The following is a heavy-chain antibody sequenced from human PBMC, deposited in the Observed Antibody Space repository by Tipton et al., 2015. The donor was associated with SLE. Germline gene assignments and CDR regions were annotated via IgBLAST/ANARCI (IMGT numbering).Heavy chain of an antibody. J-gene: IGHJ5*02. CDR1: GVSISNYY. Sequence: TLSLTCYVTGVSISNYYWTWIRQSPGKGLEWIGYIYFTGSTHYNPSLRSRILISLDTSKNQFSLKVNSVTAADTAIYFCARGGGGDVLNWFDPWGQGTLVSVSP. CDR3: ARGGGGDVLNWFDP. CDR2: IYFTGST. V-gene: IGHV4-59*06. D-gene: IGHD2-21*01.